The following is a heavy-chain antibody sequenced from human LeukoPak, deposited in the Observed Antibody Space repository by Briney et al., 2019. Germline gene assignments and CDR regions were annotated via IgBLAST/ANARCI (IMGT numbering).Heavy chain of an antibody. D-gene: IGHD1-1*01. CDR2: ISAYNGNT. J-gene: IGHJ4*02. V-gene: IGHV1-18*01. Sequence: ASVKVSCKASGYTFTSYGISWVRQAPGQGLEWMGWISAYNGNTNYAQKLQGRVTMTTDTSTSTAYMELRSLRSDDTAVYYCARDGELERQWYYFDYWGQGTLVTVSS. CDR3: ARDGELERQWYYFDY. CDR1: GYTFTSYG.